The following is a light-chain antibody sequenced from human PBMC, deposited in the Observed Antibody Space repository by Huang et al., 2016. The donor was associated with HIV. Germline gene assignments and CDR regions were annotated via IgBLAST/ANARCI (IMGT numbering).Light chain of an antibody. CDR1: QSVTRNY. Sequence: EIVLTQSPDTLSLSPGEMATVSCRASQSVTRNYLAWYQQRPGQAPKLLIYGASNRSTGIPDRFSGSGSGTDFTLTISRLAPEDFAVYYCQQFGSSPPYSFGQGTKLEIK. J-gene: IGKJ2*03. V-gene: IGKV3-20*01. CDR2: GAS. CDR3: QQFGSSPPYS.